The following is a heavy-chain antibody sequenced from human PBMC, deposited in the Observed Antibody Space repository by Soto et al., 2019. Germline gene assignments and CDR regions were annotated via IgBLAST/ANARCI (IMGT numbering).Heavy chain of an antibody. V-gene: IGHV4-59*01. D-gene: IGHD3-10*01. Sequence: XETLSLTCTVSGCSISSYYWSWIRQPPGKGLEWTGYIYYSGSTNYNPSLKSRVTISVDTSKNQFSLKLSSVTAADTAVYYCARATRVRGVIPYGMDVWGQGTTVTVSS. CDR1: GCSISSYY. J-gene: IGHJ6*02. CDR3: ARATRVRGVIPYGMDV. CDR2: IYYSGST.